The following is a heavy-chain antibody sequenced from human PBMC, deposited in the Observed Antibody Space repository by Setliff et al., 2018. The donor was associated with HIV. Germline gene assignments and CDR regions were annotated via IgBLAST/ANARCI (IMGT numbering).Heavy chain of an antibody. Sequence: GASVKVSCKASGYTFTSYDINWVRQATGQGLEWMGWMNPNSGNTGYAQKFDGRVTMSRDASVSTAYLELRSLKFDDTAVYYCARGGTLFYWGQGTLVTVSS. V-gene: IGHV1-8*02. CDR2: MNPNSGNT. CDR3: ARGGTLFY. D-gene: IGHD3-10*01. J-gene: IGHJ4*02. CDR1: GYTFTSYD.